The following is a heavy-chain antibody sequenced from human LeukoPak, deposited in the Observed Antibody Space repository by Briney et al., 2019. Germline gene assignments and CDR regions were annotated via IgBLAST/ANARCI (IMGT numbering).Heavy chain of an antibody. Sequence: ASVRVSCKASGYTFTNNYIHWVRQAPGHGLEWMGWINPNRGDTNYAQKFQGRVTMTRDTSISTAFMELTRLTSDDTAVYYCTRDLIGFATTPLSDWGQGTLVTVSS. CDR3: TRDLIGFATTPLSD. CDR2: INPNRGDT. V-gene: IGHV1-2*02. D-gene: IGHD4-17*01. J-gene: IGHJ4*02. CDR1: GYTFTNNY.